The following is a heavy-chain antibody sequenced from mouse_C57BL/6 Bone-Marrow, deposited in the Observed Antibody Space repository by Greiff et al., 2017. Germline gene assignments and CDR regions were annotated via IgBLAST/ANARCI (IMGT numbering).Heavy chain of an antibody. CDR2: IYPRSGNT. Sequence: QVQLQQSGAELARPGASVKLSCKASGYTFTSYGISWVKQRIGQGLEWIGEIYPRSGNTYYNEKFKGKATLTADKSSSTAYMELRSLTSEDSAVYFCASGLSYFDYWGQGTTLTVSS. J-gene: IGHJ2*01. CDR1: GYTFTSYG. CDR3: ASGLSYFDY. V-gene: IGHV1-81*01.